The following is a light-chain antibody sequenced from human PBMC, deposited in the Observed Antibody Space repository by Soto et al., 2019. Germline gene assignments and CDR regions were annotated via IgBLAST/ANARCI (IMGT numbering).Light chain of an antibody. CDR1: SSDVGGYNY. V-gene: IGLV2-14*03. Sequence: QSALTQPASVSGSPGQSITISCTGTSSDVGGYNYVSWYQHHPGKAPKLMIYDVSDRPSGVSNRFSGSKSGNTASPTISGLQAEDEADYYCTSYTSTSPHVVFGGGTKLTVL. CDR3: TSYTSTSPHVV. J-gene: IGLJ2*01. CDR2: DVS.